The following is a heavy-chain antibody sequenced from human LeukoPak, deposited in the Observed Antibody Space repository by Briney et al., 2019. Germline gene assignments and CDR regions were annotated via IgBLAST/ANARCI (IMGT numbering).Heavy chain of an antibody. J-gene: IGHJ4*02. D-gene: IGHD5-24*01. CDR2: ISYSGFT. V-gene: IGHV4-30-4*08. Sequence: SETLSLTCTVSGGSISSGDYYWSWIRQPPRRGLEWIGYISYSGFTYYNPSLKSRITISEDTSKNHVSLNLTSVTAADTAVYYCARGKRWSHFDSWGQGTLVTVSS. CDR3: ARGKRWSHFDS. CDR1: GGSISSGDYY.